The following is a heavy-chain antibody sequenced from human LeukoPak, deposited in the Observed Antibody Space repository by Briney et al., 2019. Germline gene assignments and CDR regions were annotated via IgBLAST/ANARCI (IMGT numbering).Heavy chain of an antibody. D-gene: IGHD6-19*01. Sequence: SETLSLTCTVSGGSISSSSYYWGWIRQPPGKGLEWIGSIYYSGSTYYNPSLKSRITISVDTSKNQFSLKLSSVTAADTAVYYCARRVVEYSSGWYGGLHWGQGTLVTVSS. V-gene: IGHV4-39*01. CDR2: IYYSGST. J-gene: IGHJ1*01. CDR1: GGSISSSSYY. CDR3: ARRVVEYSSGWYGGLH.